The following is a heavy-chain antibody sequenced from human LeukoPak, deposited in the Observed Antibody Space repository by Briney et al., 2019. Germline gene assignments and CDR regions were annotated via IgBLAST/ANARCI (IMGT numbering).Heavy chain of an antibody. CDR1: GYTFTGYY. CDR3: ARVYYCSSTSCRAWFDP. CDR2: INPNSGGT. J-gene: IGHJ5*02. V-gene: IGHV1-2*02. D-gene: IGHD2-2*01. Sequence: ASVKVSCKASGYTFTGYYTHWVRQAPGQGLEWMGWINPNSGGTNYAQKFQGRVTMTRDTSISTAYMELSRLRSDDTAVYYCARVYYCSSTSCRAWFDPWGQGTLVTVSS.